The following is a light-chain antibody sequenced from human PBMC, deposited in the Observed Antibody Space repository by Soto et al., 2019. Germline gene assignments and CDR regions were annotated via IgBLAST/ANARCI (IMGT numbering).Light chain of an antibody. CDR2: AAS. CDR1: QGISSY. CDR3: QKCKVAPFT. Sequence: DIQMTQSPSSLSASVGDRVTITCRASQGISSYLAWYQQKPGKAPKLLIYAASTLQSGVPSRFSGSGSGTDFTFTISSLQPEDVATYYCQKCKVAPFTFGGGTKGDIK. V-gene: IGKV1-9*01. J-gene: IGKJ4*01.